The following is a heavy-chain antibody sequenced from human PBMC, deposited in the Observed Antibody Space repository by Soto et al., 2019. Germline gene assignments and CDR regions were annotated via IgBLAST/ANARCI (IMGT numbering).Heavy chain of an antibody. CDR3: ARTARVPDF. CDR1: GASIAAYY. Sequence: SETLSLTCTVSGASIAAYYWSWFRQPPGQGLESLGYIYHTGVTNSNPSLRGRLSISIDTAKNQFSLKLSSVTSADTAIYYCARTARVPDFWGPGILVTVSS. CDR2: IYHTGVT. V-gene: IGHV4-59*01. D-gene: IGHD2-2*01. J-gene: IGHJ4*02.